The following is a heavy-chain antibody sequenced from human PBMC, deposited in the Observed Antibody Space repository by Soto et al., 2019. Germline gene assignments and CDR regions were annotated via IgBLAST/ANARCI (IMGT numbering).Heavy chain of an antibody. CDR1: GYSFTSYW. V-gene: IGHV5-51*01. Sequence: GESLKISCKGSGYSFTSYWIGWVRQMPGKGLEWMGIIYPGDSDTRYSPSFQGQVTISADKSISTAYLQWSSLKASDTAMYYCAIPAPLRAAHDAFAIWGQGTMVTVSS. CDR2: IYPGDSDT. D-gene: IGHD6-6*01. CDR3: AIPAPLRAAHDAFAI. J-gene: IGHJ3*02.